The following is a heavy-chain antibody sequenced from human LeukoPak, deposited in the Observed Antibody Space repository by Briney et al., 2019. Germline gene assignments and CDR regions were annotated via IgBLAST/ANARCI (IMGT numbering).Heavy chain of an antibody. CDR2: ISAYGHT. D-gene: IGHD1-26*01. CDR3: ARIPPSAVGATDY. CDR1: GYTFSSYG. V-gene: IGHV1-18*01. Sequence: ASVKVSCKTSGYTFSSYGITWVRQAPGQGLEWMGWISAYGHTKLARNLKARVTVTIDTSTTTAYMELSSLRSEDTAVYYCARIPPSAVGATDYWGQGTLVTVSS. J-gene: IGHJ4*02.